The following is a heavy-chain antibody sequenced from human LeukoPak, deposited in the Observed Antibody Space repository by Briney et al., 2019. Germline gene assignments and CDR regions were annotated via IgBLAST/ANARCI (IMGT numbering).Heavy chain of an antibody. CDR3: VRDRTVLRYFDWPPSDY. V-gene: IGHV1-18*01. D-gene: IGHD3-9*01. J-gene: IGHJ4*02. CDR1: GYTFTSYV. Sequence: ASVTVSCKSSGYTFTSYVISWVRQPPAQGLDWMGFISAYNGNTNYAQKLQGRVTMTTDTSTSTAYMELRSLRSDDTAVYYCVRDRTVLRYFDWPPSDYWGQGTLVTVSS. CDR2: ISAYNGNT.